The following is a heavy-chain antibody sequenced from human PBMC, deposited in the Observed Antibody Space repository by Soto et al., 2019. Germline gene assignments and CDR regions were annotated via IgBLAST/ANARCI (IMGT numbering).Heavy chain of an antibody. V-gene: IGHV4-34*01. J-gene: IGHJ4*02. Sequence: SETLSLTCAVYGGSFSGYYWTWIRQPPGTGLEWIGEINHSGSTNYNPSLKSRVTISVDTSKNQFSLKLNSVTAADTAVYYCARSSTSANYFDDWGQGTLVTVSS. CDR2: INHSGST. D-gene: IGHD2-2*01. CDR3: ARSSTSANYFDD. CDR1: GGSFSGYY.